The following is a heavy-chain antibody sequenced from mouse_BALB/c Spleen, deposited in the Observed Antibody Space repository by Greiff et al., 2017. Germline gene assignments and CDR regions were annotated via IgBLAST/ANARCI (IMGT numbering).Heavy chain of an antibody. CDR1: GYSFTSYY. Sequence: VQLKESGPELMKPGASVKISCKASGYSFTSYYMHWVKQSHGKSLEWIGGINPNNGGTSYNQKFKGKATLTVDKSSSTAYMELRSLTSEDSAVYYCARDDYVGVYFDYWGQGTTRTVSS. J-gene: IGHJ2*01. CDR2: INPNNGGT. CDR3: ARDDYVGVYFDY. V-gene: IGHV1-26*01. D-gene: IGHD2-4*01.